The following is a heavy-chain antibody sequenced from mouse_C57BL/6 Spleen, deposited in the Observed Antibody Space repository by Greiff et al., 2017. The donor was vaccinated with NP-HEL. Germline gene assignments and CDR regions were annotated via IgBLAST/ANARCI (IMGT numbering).Heavy chain of an antibody. D-gene: IGHD1-1*01. Sequence: QVQLQQPGAELVMPGASVKLSCKASGYTFTSYWMHWVKQRPGQGLEWIGEIDPSDSYTNYNQKFKGKSTLTVDKSSSTAYLQLSSLTSEDSAVYYCARWGTTVVADYWGQGTTLTVSS. CDR2: IDPSDSYT. V-gene: IGHV1-69*01. CDR1: GYTFTSYW. CDR3: ARWGTTVVADY. J-gene: IGHJ2*01.